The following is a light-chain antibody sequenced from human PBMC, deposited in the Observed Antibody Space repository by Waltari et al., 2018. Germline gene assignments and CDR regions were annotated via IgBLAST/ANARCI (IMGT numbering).Light chain of an antibody. V-gene: IGLV2-8*01. J-gene: IGLJ3*02. CDR1: NSDIGGYNY. Sequence: QAALTQPPSVSGSPGQSVTISCTGTNSDIGGYNYVSWYQQHPGTAPKLLIYEVTKGPSGVSDRFSGSKSGNTASLTMSGLQAEDEADYYCSSYAGINSYWVFVGGTRLTVL. CDR2: EVT. CDR3: SSYAGINSYWV.